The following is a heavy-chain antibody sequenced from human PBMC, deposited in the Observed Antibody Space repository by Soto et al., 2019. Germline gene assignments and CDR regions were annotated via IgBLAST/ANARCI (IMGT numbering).Heavy chain of an antibody. J-gene: IGHJ6*03. CDR1: GFTFSSYA. V-gene: IGHV3-23*01. D-gene: IGHD6-13*01. Sequence: EVQLLESGGGLVQPGGSLRLSCAASGFTFSSYAMSWVRQAPGKGLEWVAAISGSGGSTYYADTVKGRFTISRDNSKNTLYLQMNSLRAEDTAVYYCVKGSTRGQSSSSWYLTNYSYDMDVWGKGTTVTVSS. CDR2: ISGSGGST. CDR3: VKGSTRGQSSSSWYLTNYSYDMDV.